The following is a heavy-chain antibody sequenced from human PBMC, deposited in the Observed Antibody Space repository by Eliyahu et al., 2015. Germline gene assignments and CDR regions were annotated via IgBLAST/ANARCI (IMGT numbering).Heavy chain of an antibody. J-gene: IGHJ6*02. Sequence: VQLVESGGGLVKPGGSLXLSCAASXFTFSXXSMNWVRQAPGKGLEWVSSISSSSSYIYYADSVKGRFTISRDNAKNSLYLQMNSLRAEDTAVYYCARDGVSSSSPYYYGMDVWGQGTTVTVSS. V-gene: IGHV3-21*01. CDR2: ISSSSSYI. D-gene: IGHD6-6*01. CDR3: ARDGVSSSSPYYYGMDV. CDR1: XFTFSXXS.